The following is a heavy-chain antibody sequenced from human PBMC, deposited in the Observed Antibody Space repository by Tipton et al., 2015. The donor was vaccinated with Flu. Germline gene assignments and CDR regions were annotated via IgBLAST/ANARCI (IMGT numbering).Heavy chain of an antibody. CDR3: ARRTFSNYVSEPKNWFDP. D-gene: IGHD4-11*01. CDR1: GDSLGSNYF. CDR2: IHRGGSP. Sequence: TLSLTCSLSGDSLGSNYFWGWIRQPPGKGLEWIGNIHRGGSPYYNPSLRSRVTMSVDTSKNQFYLRLSSVTAADTAVYFCARRTFSNYVSEPKNWFDPWGQGTLVTVSS. V-gene: IGHV4-38-2*01. J-gene: IGHJ5*02.